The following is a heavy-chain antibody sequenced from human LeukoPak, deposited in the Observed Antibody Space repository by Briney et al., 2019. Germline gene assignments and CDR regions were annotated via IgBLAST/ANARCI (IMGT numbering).Heavy chain of an antibody. J-gene: IGHJ5*02. Sequence: GGSLRLSCAASGFTFSDYYMSWIRQAPGKGLEWVSYISSSGSAIYYADSVKGRFTISRDNAKNSLYLQMNSLRAEDTAVYYCARDKVQGWFDPWGQGTLVTVSS. CDR3: ARDKVQGWFDP. CDR1: GFTFSDYY. D-gene: IGHD1-1*01. V-gene: IGHV3-11*01. CDR2: ISSSGSAI.